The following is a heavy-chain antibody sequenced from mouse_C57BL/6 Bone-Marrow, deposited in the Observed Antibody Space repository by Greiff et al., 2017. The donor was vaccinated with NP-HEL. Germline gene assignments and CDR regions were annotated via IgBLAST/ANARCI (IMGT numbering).Heavy chain of an antibody. CDR3: ANVGLRRCFSY. CDR1: GYTFTSYG. J-gene: IGHJ3*01. Sequence: VQLQESGAELARPGASVKLSCKASGYTFTSYGISWVKQRTGQGLEWIGEIYPRSGNTYYNEKFKGKATLTADKSSSTAYMELRSLTSEVSAVYFCANVGLRRCFSYWGQETLVTVSA. V-gene: IGHV1-81*01. D-gene: IGHD2-4*01. CDR2: IYPRSGNT.